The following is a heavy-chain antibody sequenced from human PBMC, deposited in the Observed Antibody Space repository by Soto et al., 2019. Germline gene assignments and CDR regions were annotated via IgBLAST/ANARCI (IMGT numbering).Heavy chain of an antibody. CDR2: NYPCDSDA. V-gene: IGHV5-51*04. D-gene: IGHD6-25*01. CDR1: GKAFINHW. J-gene: IGHJ3*02. Sequence: GESLNIHCQVSGKAFINHWIDMERQEPGEGLEWMGINYPCDSDARYSPSLARQVTFSVDKPISTAYLHCGNLEASDSGMYYCAIEADMAGTAADSFDIWGQGTMVTVSS. CDR3: AIEADMAGTAADSFDI.